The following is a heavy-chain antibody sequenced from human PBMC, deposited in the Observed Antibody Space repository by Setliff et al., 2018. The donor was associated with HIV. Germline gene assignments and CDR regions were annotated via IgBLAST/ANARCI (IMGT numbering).Heavy chain of an antibody. CDR2: INPNTGST. D-gene: IGHD6-6*01. J-gene: IGHJ4*02. Sequence: ASVKVSCKSSGYTFNDYFIHWVRQAPGQGLEWVGFINPNTGSTNYPQKFQGRVTMTGDTSISAAFLELSSLTSDDTAVYYCARGANFPYSSSSDYWGQGTLVTVSS. CDR1: GYTFNDYF. CDR3: ARGANFPYSSSSDY. V-gene: IGHV1-2*02.